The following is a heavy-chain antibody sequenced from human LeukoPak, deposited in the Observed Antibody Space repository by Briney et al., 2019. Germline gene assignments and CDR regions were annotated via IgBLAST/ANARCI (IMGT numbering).Heavy chain of an antibody. CDR3: ARGLAAAGTFDY. J-gene: IGHJ4*02. CDR2: INPSGGST. D-gene: IGHD6-13*01. Sequence: ASVKVSCKASGYTFTSYYMHWVRQAPGQGLEWMGIINPSGGSTSYAQKFQGRVTMTRYMSTSTVYMELSSLRSEDTAVYYCARGLAAAGTFDYWGQGTLVTVSS. CDR1: GYTFTSYY. V-gene: IGHV1-46*01.